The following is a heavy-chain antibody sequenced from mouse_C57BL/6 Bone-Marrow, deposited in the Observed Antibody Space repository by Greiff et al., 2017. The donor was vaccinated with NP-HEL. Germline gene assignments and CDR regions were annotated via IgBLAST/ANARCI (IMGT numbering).Heavy chain of an antibody. CDR2: ITHSGET. CDR1: GFLITSGYY. Sequence: VKLQESGPGLVKPSQSLFLTCSITGFLITSGYYWIWIRQSPGKHLEWMGYITHSGETFYNPSLQSPISITRETSKNQFFLQLNSVTTEDTAMYYCAGDSSGYGDFDYWGQGTTLTVSS. CDR3: AGDSSGYGDFDY. D-gene: IGHD3-2*02. V-gene: IGHV12-3*01. J-gene: IGHJ2*01.